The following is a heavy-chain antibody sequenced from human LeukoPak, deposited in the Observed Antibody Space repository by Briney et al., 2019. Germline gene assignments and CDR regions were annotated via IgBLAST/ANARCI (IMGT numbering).Heavy chain of an antibody. CDR3: ARGYCSSTSCRHNWFDP. J-gene: IGHJ5*02. Sequence: ASVKVSCKASGYTFTSYGISWVRQAPGQGLEWMGWISAYNGNANYAQKLQGRVTMTTDTSTSTAYMELRSLRSDDTAVYYCARGYCSSTSCRHNWFDPWGQGTLVTVSS. V-gene: IGHV1-18*01. CDR1: GYTFTSYG. D-gene: IGHD2-2*01. CDR2: ISAYNGNA.